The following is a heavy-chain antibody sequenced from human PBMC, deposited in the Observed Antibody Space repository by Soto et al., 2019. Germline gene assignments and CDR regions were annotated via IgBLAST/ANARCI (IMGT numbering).Heavy chain of an antibody. CDR3: ARKLSNLYSGSYLNENWFDP. CDR1: GGSFSGYY. J-gene: IGHJ5*02. V-gene: IGHV4-34*01. D-gene: IGHD1-26*01. Sequence: PSETLSLTCAVYGGSFSGYYWSWIRQPPGKGLEWIGEINHSGSTNYNPSLKSRVTISVDTSKNQFSLKLSSVTAADTAVYYCARKLSNLYSGSYLNENWFDPWGQGTLVTVSS. CDR2: INHSGST.